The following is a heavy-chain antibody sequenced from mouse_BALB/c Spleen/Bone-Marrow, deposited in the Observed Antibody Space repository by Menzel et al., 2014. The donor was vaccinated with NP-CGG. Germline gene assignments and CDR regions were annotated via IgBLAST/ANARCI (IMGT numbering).Heavy chain of an antibody. Sequence: EVQLQQSGTVLARPGAAVKMSCKASGYTFSNYWMHWVKQRPGQGLEWLGIIFPGNSDTTYNQKFKGKAPLTALTSSSTTYMELSSLTNEDSAVYYCTTHARNKFDYGGQGIPLPVSS. J-gene: IGHJ2*01. CDR3: TTHARNKFDY. V-gene: IGHV1-5*01. CDR2: IFPGNSDT. CDR1: GYTFSNYW.